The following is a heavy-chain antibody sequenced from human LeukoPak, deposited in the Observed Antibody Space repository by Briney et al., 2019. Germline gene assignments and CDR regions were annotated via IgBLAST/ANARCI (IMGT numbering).Heavy chain of an antibody. J-gene: IGHJ4*02. CDR1: GGSISSYY. CDR3: ARSRGSYFDY. D-gene: IGHD3-16*01. Sequence: SETLSLTCTVSGGSISSYYWSWIRQPPGKGLEWIGYIYTSGSTNYNPSLKSRVTISVDTSKNQFSLKLSSVTAADTAVYYCARSRGSYFDYWGQGTLVTVSS. CDR2: IYTSGST. V-gene: IGHV4-4*09.